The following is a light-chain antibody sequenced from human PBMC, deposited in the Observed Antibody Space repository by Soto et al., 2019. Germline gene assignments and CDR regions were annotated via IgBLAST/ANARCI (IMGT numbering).Light chain of an antibody. Sequence: DIQMTQSPSTLSASVGYRVTITCRASQSISSWLAWYQQKPGKAPNLLIYKASSLESGVPSRFSGSGSGTEFTLTISSLQPDDFATYYCQQYYTYSWTFGHGTEVEIK. CDR3: QQYYTYSWT. CDR1: QSISSW. V-gene: IGKV1-5*03. J-gene: IGKJ1*01. CDR2: KAS.